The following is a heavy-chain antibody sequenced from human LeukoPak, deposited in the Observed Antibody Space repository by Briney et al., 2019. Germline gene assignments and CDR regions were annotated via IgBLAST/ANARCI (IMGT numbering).Heavy chain of an antibody. Sequence: SETLSLTCTVSGGSINSYYWSWMRQPPGKGLEWIGYTYNSGNTNYNPSLKSRVTISVDTSKNQFSLKVSSVTAADTAVYYCAGYAYGSGSYYDYWGQGTLVTVSS. CDR3: AGYAYGSGSYYDY. V-gene: IGHV4-59*08. D-gene: IGHD3-10*01. CDR1: GGSINSYY. CDR2: TYNSGNT. J-gene: IGHJ4*02.